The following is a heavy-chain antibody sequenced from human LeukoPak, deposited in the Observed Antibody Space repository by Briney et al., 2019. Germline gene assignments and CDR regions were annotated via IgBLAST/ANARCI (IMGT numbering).Heavy chain of an antibody. D-gene: IGHD2-15*01. CDR3: AREVEGMNWFDP. CDR2: IIPILGIA. Sequence: GASVKVSCKASGGTFSSYAISWVRQAPGQGLEWMGRIIPILGIANYAQKFQGRVTITADKSTSTAYMELSSLRSEDTAVYYCAREVEGMNWFDPWGQGTLVTVSS. CDR1: GGTFSSYA. J-gene: IGHJ5*02. V-gene: IGHV1-69*04.